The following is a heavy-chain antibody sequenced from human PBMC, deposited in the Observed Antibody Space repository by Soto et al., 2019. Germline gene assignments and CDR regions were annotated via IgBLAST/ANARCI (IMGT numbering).Heavy chain of an antibody. Sequence: ASVKVSCKASGYTFTGYYIPWVRQAPLQGLEWMGWINPNSGGTNYAQKFQGRVTMTRDTSISTAYMELSRLRSDDTAVYYCARNSYCYDSSGYPYWGQGPLVTVSS. D-gene: IGHD3-22*01. CDR1: GYTFTGYY. J-gene: IGHJ4*02. CDR2: INPNSGGT. CDR3: ARNSYCYDSSGYPY. V-gene: IGHV1-2*02.